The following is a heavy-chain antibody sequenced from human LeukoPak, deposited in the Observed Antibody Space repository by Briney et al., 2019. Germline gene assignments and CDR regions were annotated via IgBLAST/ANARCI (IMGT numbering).Heavy chain of an antibody. CDR3: TRVAIAIIGTDPVDY. J-gene: IGHJ4*02. Sequence: GRSLRLSCEASGFTFADYAMTWVRQAPGKGLEWVGFIRSRTYGGAADYAPSVQGRFTISRDDSKSIAYLQMNSLEIEDTAVYYCTRVAIAIIGTDPVDYWGQGTLVTVSS. CDR2: IRSRTYGGAA. CDR1: GFTFADYA. D-gene: IGHD2-21*01. V-gene: IGHV3-49*04.